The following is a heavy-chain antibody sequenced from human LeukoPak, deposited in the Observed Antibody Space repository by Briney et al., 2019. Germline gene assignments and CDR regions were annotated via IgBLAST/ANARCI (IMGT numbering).Heavy chain of an antibody. V-gene: IGHV3-21*01. CDR2: ISSSSSYI. D-gene: IGHD6-6*01. Sequence: GGSLRLSCAASGFTFSSYSMNWVRQAPGKGLEWVSSISSSSSYIYYADSVKGRFTISRDNAKNSLYLQMNSLRAEDTAVYYCARALYSSSGEGYYFDYWGQGTLVTVSS. CDR1: GFTFSSYS. J-gene: IGHJ4*02. CDR3: ARALYSSSGEGYYFDY.